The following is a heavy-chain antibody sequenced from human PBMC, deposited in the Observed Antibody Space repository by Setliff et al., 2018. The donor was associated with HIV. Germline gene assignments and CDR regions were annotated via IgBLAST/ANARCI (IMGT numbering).Heavy chain of an antibody. CDR1: GYTFTGYY. J-gene: IGHJ3*02. V-gene: IGHV1-2*06. D-gene: IGHD1-26*01. CDR3: ARGTRVGANDAFDI. CDR2: INPNSGGT. Sequence: ASVKVSCKASGYTFTGYYMHWVRQAPGQGLEWMGRINPNSGGTNYARKFQGRVTMTRDTSITTAYMELSRLRSDDTAVYYRARGTRVGANDAFDIWGQGTMVTVSS.